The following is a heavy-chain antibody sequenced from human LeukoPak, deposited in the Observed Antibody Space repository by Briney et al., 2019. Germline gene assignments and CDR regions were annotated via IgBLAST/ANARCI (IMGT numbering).Heavy chain of an antibody. J-gene: IGHJ5*02. D-gene: IGHD3-10*01. V-gene: IGHV4-4*07. CDR3: ARHGGSVNYRAVWFDP. CDR2: ISNTGST. CDR1: GGSISSDY. Sequence: SETLSLTCTVSGGSISSDYWSWIRQSAGKGLEWIGRISNTGSTAYNLSLRGRVTMSADTSKNQLSLILSSVTAADTADYYCARHGGSVNYRAVWFDPWGQGIMVTVSS.